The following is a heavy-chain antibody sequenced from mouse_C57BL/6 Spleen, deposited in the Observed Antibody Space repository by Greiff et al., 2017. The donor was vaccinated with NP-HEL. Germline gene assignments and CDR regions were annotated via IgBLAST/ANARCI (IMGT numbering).Heavy chain of an antibody. CDR1: GYTFTSSW. V-gene: IGHV1-55*01. CDR3: ASNYGNYWYFDV. J-gene: IGHJ1*03. CDR2: IYPGSGST. Sequence: QVQLQQPGAELVKPGASVKMSCKASGYTFTSSWITWVKQRPGQGLEWIGDIYPGSGSTNYNEKFKSKATLTVDTSSSTAYMQLSSLTSEDSAVDYCASNYGNYWYFDVWGTGTTVTVSS. D-gene: IGHD2-1*01.